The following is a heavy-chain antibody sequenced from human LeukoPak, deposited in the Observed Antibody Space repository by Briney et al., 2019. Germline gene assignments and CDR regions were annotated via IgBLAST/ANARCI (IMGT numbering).Heavy chain of an antibody. CDR3: ARGYYYDSSGYTY. J-gene: IGHJ4*02. CDR1: GFTFSSYS. CDR2: ISGSSSYI. D-gene: IGHD3-22*01. V-gene: IGHV3-21*01. Sequence: TGGSLRLSCAASGFTFSSYSMNWVRQAPGKGLEWVSSISGSSSYIYYADSVKGRFTISRDNAKNSLYLQMNSLRAEDTAVYYCARGYYYDSSGYTYWGQGTLVTVSS.